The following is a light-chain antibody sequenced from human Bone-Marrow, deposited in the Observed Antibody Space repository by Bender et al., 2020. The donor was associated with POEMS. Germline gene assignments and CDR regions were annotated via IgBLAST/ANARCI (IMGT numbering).Light chain of an antibody. V-gene: IGLV3-21*02. Sequence: SYVLTQPPSVSVAPGQTARITCGGNYIGTKGVHWFQQKPGQAPVLVVYDDSDRPSGIPERFSGSNSGNTATLTISATQAMDEADYYCQAWDSSPHFVFGTGTKVTV. CDR3: QAWDSSPHFV. J-gene: IGLJ1*01. CDR1: YIGTKG. CDR2: DDS.